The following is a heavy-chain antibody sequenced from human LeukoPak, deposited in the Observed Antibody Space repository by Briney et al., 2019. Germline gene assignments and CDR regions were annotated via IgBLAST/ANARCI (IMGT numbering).Heavy chain of an antibody. CDR2: IWYDGSNK. V-gene: IGHV3-33*01. D-gene: IGHD2-15*01. Sequence: PGRSLRLSCAASGFTFSSYGMHWVRQAPGKGLEWVAVIWYDGSNKYYADSVKGRFTISRDNSKNTLYLQMNSLRAEDTAVYYCAREGLRYCSGGSCSMIDYWGQGTLVTVSS. CDR3: AREGLRYCSGGSCSMIDY. CDR1: GFTFSSYG. J-gene: IGHJ4*02.